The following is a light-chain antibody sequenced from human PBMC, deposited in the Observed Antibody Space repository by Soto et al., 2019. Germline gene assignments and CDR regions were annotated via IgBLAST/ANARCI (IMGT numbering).Light chain of an antibody. CDR3: HQYHGSPLIS. CDR2: GAS. J-gene: IGKJ4*01. V-gene: IGKV3-20*01. CDR1: QSVSSSY. Sequence: EIVLTQSPGTLSLSPGERATLSCRASQSVSSSYLAWYQQKPHHATRLVIYGASSSATGTPDRCSGSGSGTKFFLTISRLEPEEVAVYYCHQYHGSPLISFGGGTKVEIK.